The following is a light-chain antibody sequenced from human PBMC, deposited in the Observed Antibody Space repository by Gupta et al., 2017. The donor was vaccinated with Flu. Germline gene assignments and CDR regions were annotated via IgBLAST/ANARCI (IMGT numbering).Light chain of an antibody. CDR2: CAS. J-gene: IGKJ4*01. CDR1: QSVGSN. Sequence: EIVMTQSPATLSASPGERATLSCRASQSVGSNLAWYQQKPGQAPRLLIYCASTRATAISVRFSGSGSGTEFTLTISSLQSEDFAVYYCQQYNNRPPLTFGGGTKVEIK. V-gene: IGKV3-15*01. CDR3: QQYNNRPPLT.